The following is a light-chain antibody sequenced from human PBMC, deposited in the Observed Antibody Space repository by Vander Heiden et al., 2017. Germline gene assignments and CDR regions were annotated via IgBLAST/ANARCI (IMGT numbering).Light chain of an antibody. J-gene: IGLJ2*01. CDR2: QDS. V-gene: IGLV3-1*01. CDR1: KLGDKY. Sequence: SSELTQPPSVSVSPGQTASITCSGDKLGDKYACWYQQKPGQSPVLVIYQDSKRPSGIPERFSGSNSGNTATLTISGTQAMDEADYYCQAWDSSTARSVVFGGGTKLTVL. CDR3: QAWDSSTARSVV.